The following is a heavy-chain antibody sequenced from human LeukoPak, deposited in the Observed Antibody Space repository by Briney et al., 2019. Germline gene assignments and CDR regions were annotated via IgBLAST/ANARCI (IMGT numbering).Heavy chain of an antibody. J-gene: IGHJ5*02. CDR1: GGSISSYY. D-gene: IGHD3-10*01. CDR3: ARSGFGELSHWFDP. CDR2: IYYSGST. V-gene: IGHV4-59*01. Sequence: SETLSLTCTVSGGSISSYYWSWLRQPPGKGLEWIGYIYYSGSTNYNPSLKSRVAISVDTSKNQFSLKLSSVTAADTAVYYCARSGFGELSHWFDPWGQGTLVTVSS.